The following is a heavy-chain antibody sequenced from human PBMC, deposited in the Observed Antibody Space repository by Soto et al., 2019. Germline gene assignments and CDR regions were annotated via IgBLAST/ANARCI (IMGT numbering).Heavy chain of an antibody. D-gene: IGHD5-12*01. V-gene: IGHV4-34*01. CDR1: GGSFSGYY. CDR3: ARVTVVATTGVYAFDI. Sequence: TLPETLPLTCPFYGGSFSGYYWTWIRQPPGKGLEWIGEINHSGSTNYNPSLKSRVTISVDTSKNQFSLKLSSVTAADTAVYYCARVTVVATTGVYAFDIWGQGTMVTVSS. CDR2: INHSGST. J-gene: IGHJ3*02.